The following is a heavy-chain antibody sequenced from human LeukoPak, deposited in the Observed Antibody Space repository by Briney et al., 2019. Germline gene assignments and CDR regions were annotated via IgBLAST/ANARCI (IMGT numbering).Heavy chain of an antibody. J-gene: IGHJ4*02. D-gene: IGHD2-8*01. CDR2: ISDSGGST. V-gene: IGHV3-23*01. CDR3: AKDTSIGRYCTNGVCSPFDY. CDR1: GFTFSSYA. Sequence: GGSLRLSRAASGFTFSSYAMSWVRQAPGKGLEWVSAISDSGGSTYDADSVKGRFTIPRDNSKNTLYLQMNSLRAEDTAVYYCAKDTSIGRYCTNGVCSPFDYWGQGTLVTVSS.